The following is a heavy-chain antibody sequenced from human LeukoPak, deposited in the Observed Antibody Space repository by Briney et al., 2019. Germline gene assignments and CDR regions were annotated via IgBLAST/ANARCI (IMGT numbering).Heavy chain of an antibody. J-gene: IGHJ6*02. Sequence: GGSVRLSCEASGFTFGKYAMNWVRQAPGKGLEWVSAITSGGTTYYADSVKGRFTVSSDDSKNKLYVQMSSLRAEDTAVYYCARDQLSSTYFYYYGMDVWGQGTTVTVSS. CDR2: ITSGGTT. CDR1: GFTFGKYA. D-gene: IGHD6-13*01. V-gene: IGHV3-23*01. CDR3: ARDQLSSTYFYYYGMDV.